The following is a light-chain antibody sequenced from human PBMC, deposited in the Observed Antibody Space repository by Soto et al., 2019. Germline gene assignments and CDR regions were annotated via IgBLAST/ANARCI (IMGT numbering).Light chain of an antibody. J-gene: IGKJ4*01. Sequence: DIQMTQSPSTLSASVGDRVTITCRASQSVNKWLAWYQQKQGKAPNLLIYGASTLQSGVPSRFGGSGSGTEFTLTISSLQPDDFATYYCQQYQDYPLTFGGGTKVDIK. CDR2: GAS. CDR1: QSVNKW. V-gene: IGKV1-5*01. CDR3: QQYQDYPLT.